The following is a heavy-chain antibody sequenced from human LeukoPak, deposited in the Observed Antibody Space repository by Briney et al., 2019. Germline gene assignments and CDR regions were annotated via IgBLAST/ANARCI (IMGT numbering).Heavy chain of an antibody. Sequence: PGGSLRLSCAASGFTFSRDAMSWVRQAPGKGLEWVSGISGGGAGTYYADSVKGRFTISRDNSKNTLYLQMNSLRDEDTAVYYCARESPYYYDSSGYLELWGQGTLVTVSS. CDR2: ISGGGAGT. J-gene: IGHJ4*02. D-gene: IGHD3-22*01. CDR3: ARESPYYYDSSGYLEL. CDR1: GFTFSRDA. V-gene: IGHV3-23*01.